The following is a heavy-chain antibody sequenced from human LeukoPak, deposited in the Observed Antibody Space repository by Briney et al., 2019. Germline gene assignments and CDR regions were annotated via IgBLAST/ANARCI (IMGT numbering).Heavy chain of an antibody. Sequence: TGGSLRLSCAASGFTFSSYGMSWVRQAPGKGLEWVSAISGSGGSTYYADSVKGRFTISRDNSKNTLYLQMNSLRAEDTAVYYCAKGAARDSSGYYWARYVDYWGQGTLVTVSS. V-gene: IGHV3-23*01. CDR1: GFTFSSYG. CDR2: ISGSGGST. J-gene: IGHJ4*02. CDR3: AKGAARDSSGYYWARYVDY. D-gene: IGHD3-22*01.